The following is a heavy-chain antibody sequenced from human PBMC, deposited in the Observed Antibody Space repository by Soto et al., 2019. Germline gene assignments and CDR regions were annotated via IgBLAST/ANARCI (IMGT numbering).Heavy chain of an antibody. D-gene: IGHD1-26*01. CDR2: IYWDDSK. CDR1: GFSLTTDRVG. CDR3: AHAYGGRSLY. Sequence: QITLKESGPTLVKPTQTLTLTCTFSGFSLTTDRVGVGWIRQPPGEALEWLAVIYWDDSKTYRPSLESRLTINKDTYKNQVALTMTNMDSLDTDTYYCAHAYGGRSLYWGQGTLVTVSS. V-gene: IGHV2-5*02. J-gene: IGHJ4*02.